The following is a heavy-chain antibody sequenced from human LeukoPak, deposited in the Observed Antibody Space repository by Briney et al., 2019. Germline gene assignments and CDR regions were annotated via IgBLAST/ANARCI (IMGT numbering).Heavy chain of an antibody. CDR3: ARASRYYDSSGLDY. D-gene: IGHD3-22*01. CDR2: INHSGST. V-gene: IGHV4-34*01. CDR1: GGSFSGYY. Sequence: KPSETLSLTCAVYGGSFSGYYWSWIRQPPGKGLEWIGEINHSGSTNYNPSLKSRVTISVDTSKNQFSLKLSSVTAADTAVYYCARASRYYDSSGLDYWGQGTLVTVSS. J-gene: IGHJ4*02.